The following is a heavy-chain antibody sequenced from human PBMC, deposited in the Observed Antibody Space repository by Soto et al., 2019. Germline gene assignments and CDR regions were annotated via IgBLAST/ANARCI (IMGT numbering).Heavy chain of an antibody. Sequence: LSLTCAVSGGSITNTNWWTWVRQPPGKGLEWIGEINHSGSTNYNPSLKSRVTISIDKPKNQFSLKLISVTAADTAVYYCALGTGYYYHYGIDVWGQGTTVTVSS. CDR3: ALGTGYYYHYGIDV. J-gene: IGHJ6*02. V-gene: IGHV4-4*02. CDR2: INHSGST. D-gene: IGHD1-1*01. CDR1: GGSITNTNW.